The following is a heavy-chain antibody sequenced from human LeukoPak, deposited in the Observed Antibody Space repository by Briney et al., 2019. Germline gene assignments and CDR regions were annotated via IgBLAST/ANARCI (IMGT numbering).Heavy chain of an antibody. D-gene: IGHD6-13*01. CDR2: IYYSGST. CDR1: GGSISSYY. Sequence: SETLSLTCTVSGGSISSYYWSWIRQPPGKGLEWIGYIYYSGSTNYNPSLKSRVTISVDTSKNQFSLKLSSVTAADTAVYYCARHRYCSSWYVKTYFDYWGQGTLVTVSS. V-gene: IGHV4-59*08. CDR3: ARHRYCSSWYVKTYFDY. J-gene: IGHJ4*02.